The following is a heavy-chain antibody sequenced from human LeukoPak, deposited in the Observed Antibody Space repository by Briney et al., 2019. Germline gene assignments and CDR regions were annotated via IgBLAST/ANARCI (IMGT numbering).Heavy chain of an antibody. Sequence: GGSLRLSCAASGFTVSNYTINWVRQPPGKGLEWVSSISRRSIYIYYADSVKGRFTISKDNAKNSLYLQMDSLRAEDTAVYYCARAQVGYNWFDPWGQGTLVTVSS. D-gene: IGHD1-26*01. J-gene: IGHJ5*02. CDR1: GFTVSNYT. CDR3: ARAQVGYNWFDP. CDR2: ISRRSIYI. V-gene: IGHV3-21*01.